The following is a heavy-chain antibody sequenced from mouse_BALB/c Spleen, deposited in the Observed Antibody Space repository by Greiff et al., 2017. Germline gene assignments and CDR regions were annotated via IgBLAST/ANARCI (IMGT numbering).Heavy chain of an antibody. CDR1: GYTFTSYW. Sequence: QVQLQQPGAELVKPGASVKLSCKASGYTFTSYWINWVKLRPGQGLEWIGDIYPGSGSTNYNEKFKSKATLTVDTSSSTAYMQLSSLASEDSALYYCASNFAYWGQGTLVTVSA. CDR2: IYPGSGST. J-gene: IGHJ3*01. CDR3: ASNFAY. V-gene: IGHV1-55*01.